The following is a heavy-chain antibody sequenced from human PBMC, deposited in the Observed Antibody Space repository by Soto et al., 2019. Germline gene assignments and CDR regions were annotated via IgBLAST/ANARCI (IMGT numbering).Heavy chain of an antibody. Sequence: SETLSLTCTVSGGSINNYYWSWIRQPPGKGLEWIGYIYYSGRTSYNPSLKSRVTISVDTSKSQFSLKLSSVTAADTAVYYCARGGGVYYFDYWGQGTLVTVSS. J-gene: IGHJ4*02. CDR2: IYYSGRT. V-gene: IGHV4-59*01. CDR3: ARGGGVYYFDY. CDR1: GGSINNYY. D-gene: IGHD2-8*02.